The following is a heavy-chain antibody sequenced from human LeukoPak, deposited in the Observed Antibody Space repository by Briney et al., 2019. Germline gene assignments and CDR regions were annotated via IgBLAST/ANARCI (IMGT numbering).Heavy chain of an antibody. J-gene: IGHJ5*02. Sequence: SETLSLTCAVYSGSFSGYYWSWIRQPPGKGLEWIGEINHSGSTNYNPSPKSRVTISVDTSKNQFSLKLSSVTAADTAVYYCARVRITLVRGVIRYNWFDPWGQGTLVTVSS. CDR3: ARVRITLVRGVIRYNWFDP. CDR2: INHSGST. CDR1: SGSFSGYY. V-gene: IGHV4-34*01. D-gene: IGHD3-10*01.